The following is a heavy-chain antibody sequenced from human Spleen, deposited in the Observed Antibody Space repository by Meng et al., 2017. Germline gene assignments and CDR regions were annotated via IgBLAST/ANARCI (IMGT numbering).Heavy chain of an antibody. CDR1: GGSVSSGNYY. J-gene: IGHJ4*02. D-gene: IGHD6-13*01. CDR2: IYHTGST. Sequence: QGQLQESGPGLVRPSETLSLTCTVSGGSVSSGNYYWSWVRQPPGKGLEWIGFIYHTGSTDCNPSLKRRVTISVDTSNNHFSLKLTSVTAADTAVYYCARAGGSSWGQGTLVTVSS. CDR3: ARAGGSS. V-gene: IGHV4-61*03.